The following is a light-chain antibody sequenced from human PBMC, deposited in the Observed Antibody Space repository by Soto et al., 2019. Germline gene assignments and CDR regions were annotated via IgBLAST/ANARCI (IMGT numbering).Light chain of an antibody. CDR1: QSISTY. Sequence: DIQMTQSPSSLSASVGDRVTITCRASQSISTYLNWYQQKPGKAPELLIYAASSLQSGAASRFSGSGSGTDFTLTISSLQPEDFATYYCQQGFSTPVAFGQ. CDR3: QQGFSTPVA. J-gene: IGKJ2*01. V-gene: IGKV1-39*01. CDR2: AAS.